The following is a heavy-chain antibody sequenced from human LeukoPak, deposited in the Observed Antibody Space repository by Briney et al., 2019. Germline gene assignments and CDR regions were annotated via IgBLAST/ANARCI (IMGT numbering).Heavy chain of an antibody. CDR2: MNPNSGNT. V-gene: IGHV1-8*01. CDR1: GYTFTSYD. D-gene: IGHD2-2*01. Sequence: GASVKVSCKASGYTFTSYDINWVRQATGQGLEWMGWMNPNSGNTGYARKFQGRVTMTRNTSISTAYMELSSLRSEDTAVYYCTTGPAVVVPAAIDYWGQGTLVTVSS. J-gene: IGHJ4*02. CDR3: TTGPAVVVPAAIDY.